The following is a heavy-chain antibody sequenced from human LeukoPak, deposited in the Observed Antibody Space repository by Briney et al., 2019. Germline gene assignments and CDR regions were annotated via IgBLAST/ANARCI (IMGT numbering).Heavy chain of an antibody. CDR3: ARLGVGAFDI. CDR1: GGSISSCSYY. CDR2: IYYSGST. Sequence: SETLSLTCTVSGGSISSCSYYWGWIRQPPGKGLEWIGSIYYSGSTYYNPSLKSRVTISVDTSKNQFSLKLSSVTAADTAVYYCARLGVGAFDIWGQGTMVTVSS. D-gene: IGHD2-15*01. V-gene: IGHV4-39*01. J-gene: IGHJ3*02.